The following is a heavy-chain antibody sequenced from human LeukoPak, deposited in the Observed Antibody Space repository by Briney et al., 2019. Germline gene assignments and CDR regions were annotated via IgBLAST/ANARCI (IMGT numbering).Heavy chain of an antibody. J-gene: IGHJ3*02. CDR1: GGSFSGYY. CDR3: ARRIQYYDFWSGYYTGSAFDI. Sequence: SETLSLTCAVYGGSFSGYYWSWIRQPPGKGLEWIGEINHSGSTNYNPSLKSRVTISVDTSENQFSLKLSSVTAADTAVYYCARRIQYYDFWSGYYTGSAFDIWGQGTMVTVSS. CDR2: INHSGST. D-gene: IGHD3-3*01. V-gene: IGHV4-34*01.